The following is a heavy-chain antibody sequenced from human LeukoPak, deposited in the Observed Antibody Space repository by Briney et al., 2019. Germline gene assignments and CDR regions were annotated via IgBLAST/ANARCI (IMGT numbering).Heavy chain of an antibody. Sequence: ASVKVSCKASGDTFSSYAISWVRQAPGQGLEWMGGIIPIFGTANYAQKFQGRVTITADKSTSTAYMELSSLRSEDTAVYYCASVDTALQTWFDPWGQGTLVTVSS. CDR3: ASVDTALQTWFDP. V-gene: IGHV1-69*06. CDR2: IIPIFGTA. CDR1: GDTFSSYA. D-gene: IGHD5-18*01. J-gene: IGHJ5*02.